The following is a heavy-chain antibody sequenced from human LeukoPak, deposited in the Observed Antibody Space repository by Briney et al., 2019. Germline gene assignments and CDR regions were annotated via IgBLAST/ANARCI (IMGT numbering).Heavy chain of an antibody. V-gene: IGHV4-34*01. CDR1: GGSFSGYY. Sequence: SETLSLTCAVYGGSFSGYYWSWIRQPPGKGLEWIGEINHSEDTDYNPSLKSRVTISVDTSKNQFSLKLSSVTAADTAVYYCARGRGAVAGALDYWGQGTLVTVSS. CDR2: INHSEDT. CDR3: ARGRGAVAGALDY. D-gene: IGHD6-19*01. J-gene: IGHJ4*02.